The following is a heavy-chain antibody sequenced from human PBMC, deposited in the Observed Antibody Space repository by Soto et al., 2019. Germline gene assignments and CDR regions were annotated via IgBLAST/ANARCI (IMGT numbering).Heavy chain of an antibody. Sequence: GGSLRLSCADSGFTFSGSAMHWVRQASGKGLEWVGRIRSKGNNYATAYGASLKGRFTISRDDSKNTAYLQMNSLNTEDTAVYYFSRQASDFWSGKPQYYMDVWGKGTTVTVSS. CDR2: IRSKGNNYAT. CDR1: GFTFSGSA. V-gene: IGHV3-73*01. J-gene: IGHJ6*03. CDR3: SRQASDFWSGKPQYYMDV. D-gene: IGHD3-3*01.